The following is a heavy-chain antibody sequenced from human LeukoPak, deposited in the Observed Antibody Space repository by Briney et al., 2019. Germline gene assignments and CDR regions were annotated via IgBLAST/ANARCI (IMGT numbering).Heavy chain of an antibody. CDR2: IIPIFGTA. D-gene: IGHD4-17*01. CDR1: GGTFSSYA. J-gene: IGHJ4*02. Sequence: ASVKVSCKASGGTFSSYAISWVRQAPRQGLEWMGGIIPIFGTANYAQKFQGRVTITADESTSTAYMELSSLRSEDTAVYYCARGDDDYGDYFDYWGQGTLVTVSS. CDR3: ARGDDDYGDYFDY. V-gene: IGHV1-69*01.